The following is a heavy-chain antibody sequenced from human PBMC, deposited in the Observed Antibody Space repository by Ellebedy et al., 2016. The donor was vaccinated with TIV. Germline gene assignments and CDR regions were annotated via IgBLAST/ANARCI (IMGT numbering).Heavy chain of an antibody. CDR2: IYPYSGGT. CDR1: GYTFTAYH. Sequence: ASVKVSCKASGYTFTAYHIHWVRQAPGQGLEWMGWIYPYSGGTNYAPKFQGRVTMTRDTSISTAYMELSRLRSDETAVYYCARDGYTTAFDYWGQGTLVTVAS. V-gene: IGHV1-2*02. J-gene: IGHJ4*02. CDR3: ARDGYTTAFDY. D-gene: IGHD5-24*01.